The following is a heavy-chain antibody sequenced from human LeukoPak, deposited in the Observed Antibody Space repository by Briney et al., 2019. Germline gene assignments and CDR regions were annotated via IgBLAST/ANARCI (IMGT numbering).Heavy chain of an antibody. J-gene: IGHJ4*02. CDR1: GGSIRSYF. CDR3: ARESKSDDGNGYYHDY. V-gene: IGHV4-4*07. CDR2: IYTSGST. D-gene: IGHD3-22*01. Sequence: SETLSLTCSVSGGSIRSYFWSWIRQPAGKGLEWIGRIYTSGSTDYNPSLRSRVSMSVDTSRNQFSLKLTSVTAADTAVYYCARESKSDDGNGYYHDYWGQGTLVGVSS.